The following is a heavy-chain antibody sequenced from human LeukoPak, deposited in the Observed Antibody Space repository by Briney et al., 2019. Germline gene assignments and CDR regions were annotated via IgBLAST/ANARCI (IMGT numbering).Heavy chain of an antibody. CDR2: INWDGSST. CDR1: GFTFDYYG. V-gene: IGHV3-20*04. J-gene: IGHJ4*02. D-gene: IGHD5-18*01. Sequence: PGGSLRLSCAASGFTFDYYGITWFRQAPGKGLEWVSGINWDGSSTDYADSVKGRFTISRDNAKNSLYLQMNSLRAEDMALYYCAKAAGYSYGHIDYWGQGTLVTVSS. CDR3: AKAAGYSYGHIDY.